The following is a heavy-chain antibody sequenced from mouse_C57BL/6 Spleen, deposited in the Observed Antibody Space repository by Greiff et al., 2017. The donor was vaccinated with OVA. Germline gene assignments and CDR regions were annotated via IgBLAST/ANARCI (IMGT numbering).Heavy chain of an antibody. CDR3: AGYGSSYEAWFAY. CDR1: GYTFTDYY. Sequence: VQLQQSGPELVKPGASVKISCKASGYTFTDYYMNWVKQSHGKSLEWIGDINPNNGGTSYNQKFKGKATLTVDKSSSTAYMELRSLTSEDSAVYDCAGYGSSYEAWFAYWGQGTLVTVSA. CDR2: INPNNGGT. D-gene: IGHD1-1*01. J-gene: IGHJ3*01. V-gene: IGHV1-26*01.